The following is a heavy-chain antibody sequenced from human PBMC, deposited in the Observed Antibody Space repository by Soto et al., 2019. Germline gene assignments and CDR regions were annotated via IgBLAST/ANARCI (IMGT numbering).Heavy chain of an antibody. CDR3: ARDYYDFWSGYRNNGMDV. J-gene: IGHJ6*02. D-gene: IGHD3-3*01. CDR2: ISAYKGNT. CDR1: GYTFSNYG. V-gene: IGHV1-18*01. Sequence: ASVKVSCKASGYTFSNYGVSWVRQAPGQGLEWMGWISAYKGNTNYAQKVQGRVTMTTDTSTSTAYMELRSLRSDDTAVYYCARDYYDFWSGYRNNGMDVWGQGTTVTVSS.